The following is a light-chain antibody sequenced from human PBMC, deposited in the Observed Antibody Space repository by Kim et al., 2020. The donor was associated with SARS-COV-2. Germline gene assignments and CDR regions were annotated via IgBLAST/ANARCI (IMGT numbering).Light chain of an antibody. CDR2: DVS. V-gene: IGLV2-11*01. CDR3: CSYAGSYTYV. J-gene: IGLJ1*01. Sequence: QSVTNSCTGTSSDVCGYNYVSWYQQHPGKAPKLMIYDVSKRPSGVPDRFSGSKSGNTASLTISGLQSEDEADYYCCSYAGSYTYVFGTGTKVTVL. CDR1: SSDVCGYNY.